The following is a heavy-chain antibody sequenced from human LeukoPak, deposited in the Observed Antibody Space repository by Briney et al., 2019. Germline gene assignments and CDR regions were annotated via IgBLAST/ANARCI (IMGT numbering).Heavy chain of an antibody. V-gene: IGHV3-21*01. CDR1: GFTFSSHS. Sequence: GGSLRLSCAASGFTFSSHSMNWVRQAPGKGLEWVSSISGTSTYIYYADSVKGRFTISRDNAKNSLYLQMNSLRAEDTAVYYCAREAGMDHYWGQGTLVTVSS. CDR2: ISGTSTYI. D-gene: IGHD6-13*01. J-gene: IGHJ4*02. CDR3: AREAGMDHY.